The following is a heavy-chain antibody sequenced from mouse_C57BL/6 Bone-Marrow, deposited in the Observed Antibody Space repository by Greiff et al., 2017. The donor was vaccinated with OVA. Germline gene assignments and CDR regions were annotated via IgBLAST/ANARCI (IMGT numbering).Heavy chain of an antibody. V-gene: IGHV1-82*01. J-gene: IGHJ2*01. CDR2: IYPGDGDT. D-gene: IGHD2-1*01. CDR1: GYAFSSSW. Sequence: QVQLQQSGPELVKPGASVKISCKASGYAFSSSWMNWVKQRPGKGLEWIGRIYPGDGDTNYNGKFKGKATLTADKSSSTAYMQLSSLTSDDSAVYVCARRDCNYGYFDYWGQGTTLTVSS. CDR3: ARRDCNYGYFDY.